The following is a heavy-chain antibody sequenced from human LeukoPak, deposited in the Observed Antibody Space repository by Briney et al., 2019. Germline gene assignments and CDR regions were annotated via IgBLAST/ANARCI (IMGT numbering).Heavy chain of an antibody. CDR2: INPNSGGT. Sequence: VASVKVSCKASGYTFTGYYMHWVRQAPGQGLEWMGWINPNSGGTNYAQKFQGRVTMTRDTSISTAYMELSRLRSDDTAVYYCAREEDDYYDIGFDPWGQGTLVTVSS. D-gene: IGHD3-9*01. J-gene: IGHJ5*02. V-gene: IGHV1-2*02. CDR3: AREEDDYYDIGFDP. CDR1: GYTFTGYY.